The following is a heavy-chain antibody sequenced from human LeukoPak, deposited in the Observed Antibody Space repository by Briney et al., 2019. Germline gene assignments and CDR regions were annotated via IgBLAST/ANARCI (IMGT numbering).Heavy chain of an antibody. Sequence: GESLKISCKGSRYTFTSYWIGWVRQMPGKGLEWMGIIYPGDSDTRYSPSFQGQVTISADKSISTAYLQWSSLKASDTAMYYCAIFDFLFGEIDNWFDPWGQGTQVTVSS. V-gene: IGHV5-51*01. J-gene: IGHJ5*02. D-gene: IGHD3-16*01. CDR3: AIFDFLFGEIDNWFDP. CDR1: RYTFTSYW. CDR2: IYPGDSDT.